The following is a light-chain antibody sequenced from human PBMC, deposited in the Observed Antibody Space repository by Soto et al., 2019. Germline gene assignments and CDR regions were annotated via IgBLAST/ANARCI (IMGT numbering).Light chain of an antibody. CDR2: EVT. Sequence: QSVLTQPASVSGSPGQSITISCTGTTSDVGGYNYVSWYQQLPGKVPKLMIYEVTNRPSGVSTRFSGSKSGNTASLTISGLQAEDEAAYYCFSYTTSSAPYVFGTGTKAPS. J-gene: IGLJ1*01. CDR1: TSDVGGYNY. V-gene: IGLV2-14*01. CDR3: FSYTTSSAPYV.